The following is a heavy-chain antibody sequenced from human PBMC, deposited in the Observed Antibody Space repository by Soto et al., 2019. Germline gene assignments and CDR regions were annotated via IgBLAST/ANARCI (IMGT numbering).Heavy chain of an antibody. V-gene: IGHV1-18*01. D-gene: IGHD2-21*01. CDR3: ATLPPRIVVSLLPIPT. CDR2: ISAYNGNT. Sequence: ASVKVSCKASGYTFTSYGISWVRQAPGQGLEWMGWISAYNGNTNYAQKLQGRVTMTTDTSTSTAYMELRSLRSDDTAVYYCATLPPRIVVSLLPIPTWGQRILVTVSS. CDR1: GYTFTSYG. J-gene: IGHJ5*02.